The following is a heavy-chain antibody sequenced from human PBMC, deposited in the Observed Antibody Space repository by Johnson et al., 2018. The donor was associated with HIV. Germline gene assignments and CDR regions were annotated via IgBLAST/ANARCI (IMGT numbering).Heavy chain of an antibody. CDR1: GFSVSSKY. Sequence: VQLVESGGGLIQLGGSLRLSCAASGFSVSSKYMSLVRQAPGKGLEWVSGISWNSGSIGYADSVKGRFTISRDNAKNSLYLQMNSLRAEDTAVYYCARALGRELDAFDIWGQGTMVTVSS. J-gene: IGHJ3*02. CDR3: ARALGRELDAFDI. CDR2: SWNSGSI. D-gene: IGHD3-10*01. V-gene: IGHV3-21*04.